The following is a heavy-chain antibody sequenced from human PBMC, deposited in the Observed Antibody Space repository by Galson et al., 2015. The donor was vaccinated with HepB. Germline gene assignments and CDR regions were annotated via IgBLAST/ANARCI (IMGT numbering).Heavy chain of an antibody. CDR1: GFTFSSYG. CDR3: AKDRAPEVVAAYYFDY. V-gene: IGHV3-30*18. D-gene: IGHD2-15*01. J-gene: IGHJ4*02. CDR2: ISYDGSNK. Sequence: SLRLSCAASGFTFSSYGMHWVRQAPGKGLEWVAVISYDGSNKYYADSVKGRFTISRDNSKNTLYLQMNSLRAEDTAVYYCAKDRAPEVVAAYYFDYWGQGTLVTVSS.